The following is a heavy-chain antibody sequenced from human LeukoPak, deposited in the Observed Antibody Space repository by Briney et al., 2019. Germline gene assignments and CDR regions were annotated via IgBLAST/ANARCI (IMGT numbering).Heavy chain of an antibody. V-gene: IGHV4-4*07. Sequence: SETLSLTCTVSGGSISSHYWSWIRQPAGKGLEWIGRIYTSGSTNYNPSLKSRVTMSVDTSKNQFSLKLSSVTAADTAVYYCARGGSCSGGSCYGVFDYWGQGTLVTVSS. J-gene: IGHJ4*02. CDR3: ARGGSCSGGSCYGVFDY. CDR2: IYTSGST. D-gene: IGHD2-15*01. CDR1: GGSISSHY.